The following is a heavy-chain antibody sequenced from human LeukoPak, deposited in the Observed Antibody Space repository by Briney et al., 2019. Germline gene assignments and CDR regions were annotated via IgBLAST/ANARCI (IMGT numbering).Heavy chain of an antibody. V-gene: IGHV4-59*01. CDR1: GGSISSYY. CDR3: ASLLYSDYFDY. D-gene: IGHD2-2*02. J-gene: IGHJ4*02. CDR2: IYYSGST. Sequence: SETLSLTCTVSGGSISSYYWSWIRQPPGKGLEWIGYIYYSGSTNYNPSLKSRVTISVDTSKNQFSLKLSSVTAADTAVYYCASLLYSDYFDYWGQGTLVTVSS.